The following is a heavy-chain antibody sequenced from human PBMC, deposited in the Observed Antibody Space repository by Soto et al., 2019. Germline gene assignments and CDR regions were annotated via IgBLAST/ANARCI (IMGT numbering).Heavy chain of an antibody. CDR3: AGTIIPTSGWDYYGMDV. V-gene: IGHV1-58*02. CDR1: GFTFTSSA. Sequence: QMQLVQSGPEVKKPGTSVKVSCKASGFTFTSSAMQWVRQARGQRLEWIGWIVVGSGNTNYAQKLQERVTITRDMSTSTAYMELSSLRSEDTAVYYCAGTIIPTSGWDYYGMDVWGQGTTVTVSS. CDR2: IVVGSGNT. D-gene: IGHD6-19*01. J-gene: IGHJ6*02.